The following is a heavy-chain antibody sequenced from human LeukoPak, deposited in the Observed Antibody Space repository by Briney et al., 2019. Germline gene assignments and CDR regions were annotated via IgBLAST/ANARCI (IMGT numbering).Heavy chain of an antibody. V-gene: IGHV3-23*01. D-gene: IGHD2/OR15-2a*01. J-gene: IGHJ4*02. CDR3: ANPELLWNY. CDR2: ISGSGGST. Sequence: GGSLRLTCAASGFTFNSYAMSWVRQAPGKGLEWVSAISGSGGSTYYADSVKGRFTISRDNSKNTLYLQMNSLRAEDTAVYYCANPELLWNYWGQGTLVTVSS. CDR1: GFTFNSYA.